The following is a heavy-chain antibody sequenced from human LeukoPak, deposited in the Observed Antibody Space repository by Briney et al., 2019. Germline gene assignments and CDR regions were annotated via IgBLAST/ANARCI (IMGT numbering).Heavy chain of an antibody. D-gene: IGHD5-12*01. J-gene: IGHJ3*02. CDR3: ARSCRILDIVATIRARLGGNGFDI. Sequence: SETLSLTCTVSGGSISSSSYYWGWIRQPPGKGLEWIVSIYHSGSTYYNPPLKSRVTIAVETSKNQFSLKLSSVTAADKAVYYCARSCRILDIVATIRARLGGNGFDIWGQGTMVTVSS. V-gene: IGHV4-39*07. CDR1: GGSISSSSYY. CDR2: IYHSGST.